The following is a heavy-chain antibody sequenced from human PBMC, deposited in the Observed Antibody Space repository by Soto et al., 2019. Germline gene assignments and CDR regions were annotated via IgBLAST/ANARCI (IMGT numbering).Heavy chain of an antibody. V-gene: IGHV4-34*01. CDR3: ARGTTVTYHFDY. J-gene: IGHJ4*02. CDR1: GGSFSGYY. D-gene: IGHD4-17*01. CDR2: INHSGST. Sequence: SETLSLTCAVYGGSFSGYYWSWIRQPPGKGLEWIGEINHSGSTNYNPSLKSRVTISVDTSKNQFSLKLSSVTAADTAVYYCARGTTVTYHFDYWGQGTLVTVSS.